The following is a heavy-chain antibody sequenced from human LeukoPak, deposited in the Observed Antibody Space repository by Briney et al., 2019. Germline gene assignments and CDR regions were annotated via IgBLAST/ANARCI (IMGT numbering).Heavy chain of an antibody. Sequence: GGSLRLSCAASGFTVSSNYMSRVRQAPGKGLEWVSVIYSGGSTYYADSVKGRFTISRDNSKNTLYLQMNSLRAEDTAVYYCASEGLRFLEWLYFDYWGQGTLVTVSS. CDR1: GFTVSSNY. CDR2: IYSGGST. J-gene: IGHJ4*02. V-gene: IGHV3-66*02. CDR3: ASEGLRFLEWLYFDY. D-gene: IGHD3-3*01.